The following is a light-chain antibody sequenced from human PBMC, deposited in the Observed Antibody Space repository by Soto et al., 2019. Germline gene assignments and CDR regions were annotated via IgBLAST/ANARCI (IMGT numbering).Light chain of an antibody. V-gene: IGLV1-47*02. CDR3: EACDGSLSGGV. J-gene: IGLJ1*01. Sequence: QSVLTQPPSASGTPGQTVTISCSGSSFNIGFNYVYWYQQLPGMAPKLLIHSNDERPSGVPDRFSGSKSGTSASLAISGLRSEDEAEYYCEACDGSLSGGVFGTGTKLTVL. CDR1: SFNIGFNY. CDR2: SND.